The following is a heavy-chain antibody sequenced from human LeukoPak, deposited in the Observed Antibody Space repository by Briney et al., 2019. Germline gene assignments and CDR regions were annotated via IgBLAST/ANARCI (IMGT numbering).Heavy chain of an antibody. CDR3: ARAIAVAGLAWFDP. CDR2: IYYSGGT. CDR1: GGSISSYY. Sequence: KPSETLSLTCTVSGGSISSYYWSWIRQPPGKGLEWIGYIYYSGGTNYNPSLKSRVTISVDTSKNQFSLKLSSVTAADTAVYYCARAIAVAGLAWFDPWGQGTLVTVSS. D-gene: IGHD6-19*01. V-gene: IGHV4-59*01. J-gene: IGHJ5*02.